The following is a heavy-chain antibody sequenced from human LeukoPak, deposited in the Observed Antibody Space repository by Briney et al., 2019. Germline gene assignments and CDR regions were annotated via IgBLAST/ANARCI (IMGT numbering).Heavy chain of an antibody. CDR2: ISGGAGRT. CDR3: ARGMGASTYYFDY. CDR1: GFTFNNYA. D-gene: IGHD3-16*01. Sequence: PGGSLRLSCAASGFTFNNYAMSWVGQAPGKGLEGVSVISGGAGRTYYADSLKGRFTIYRDNSKNTLYLQMNSLRAEDTAMYYCARGMGASTYYFDYWGQGTLVTVSS. J-gene: IGHJ4*02. V-gene: IGHV3-23*01.